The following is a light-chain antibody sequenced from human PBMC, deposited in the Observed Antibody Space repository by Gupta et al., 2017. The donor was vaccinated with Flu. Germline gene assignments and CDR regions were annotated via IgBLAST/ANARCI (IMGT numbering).Light chain of an antibody. CDR2: GAS. J-gene: IGKJ5*01. CDR1: QGISGY. V-gene: IGKV1-9*01. CDR3: QQFNSYPLT. Sequence: DIQLTQSPSFLSPSVGGRVTITCRASQGISGYLAWYQQKPGKAPKLLIYGASTLQSGVPSRFSGSGYGTEFTLTISSLQPEDFATYYCQQFNSYPLTFGQGTRLEIK.